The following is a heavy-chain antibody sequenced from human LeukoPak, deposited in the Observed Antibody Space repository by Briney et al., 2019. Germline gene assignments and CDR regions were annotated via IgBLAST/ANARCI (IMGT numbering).Heavy chain of an antibody. CDR2: ISAYNGNT. CDR3: ARDGTYYYGSGSYYPLDY. CDR1: GYTFTSYG. D-gene: IGHD3-10*01. Sequence: GSVKVSCKASGYTFTSYGISWVRQAPGQGLEWMGWISAYNGNTNYAQKLQGRVTMTTDTSTSTAYMELRSLRSDDTAVYYCARDGTYYYGSGSYYPLDYWGQGTLVTVSS. J-gene: IGHJ4*02. V-gene: IGHV1-18*01.